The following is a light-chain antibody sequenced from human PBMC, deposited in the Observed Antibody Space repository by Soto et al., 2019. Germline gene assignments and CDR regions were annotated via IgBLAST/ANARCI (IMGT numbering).Light chain of an antibody. V-gene: IGKV3-20*01. J-gene: IGKJ1*01. CDR2: GAS. Sequence: EIVLTQSPGTLSLSPGERVTLSCRGSQSVSSTYLAWYQQKPGQAPRLLIYGASSRATGIPDRFSGSGSGTDFTLTISRLEPEDFAVYYCQQYGSSSWTFGQGTKVEIK. CDR3: QQYGSSSWT. CDR1: QSVSSTY.